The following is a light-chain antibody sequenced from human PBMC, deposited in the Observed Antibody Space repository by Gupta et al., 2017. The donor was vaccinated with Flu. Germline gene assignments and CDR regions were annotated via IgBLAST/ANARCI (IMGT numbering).Light chain of an antibody. CDR2: AAS. CDR3: RRQYTYPIS. J-gene: IGKJ2*03. V-gene: IGKV1-17*01. CDR1: QGIRDE. Sequence: DIQMTQSPSSLPASVGDRVIITCRASQGIRDELGWYQQKPGKAPKRLIYAASNFQRAVPSRFSGCGSGTXFTLRIXSRQPEDFATYYCRRQYTYPISFGXGTKLEIK.